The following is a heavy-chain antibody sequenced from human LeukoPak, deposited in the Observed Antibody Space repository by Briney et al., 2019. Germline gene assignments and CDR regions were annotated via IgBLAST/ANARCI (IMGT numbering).Heavy chain of an antibody. Sequence: ASAKVSCKASGYTLTGYYMHWVRQAPGQGLEWMGWINPNSGGTNYAQKFQGRVTMTRDTSISTAYMELSRLRSDDTAVYYCARVRYSSSSNGMDVWGQGTTVTVSS. CDR3: ARVRYSSSSNGMDV. CDR1: GYTLTGYY. V-gene: IGHV1-2*02. D-gene: IGHD6-13*01. J-gene: IGHJ6*02. CDR2: INPNSGGT.